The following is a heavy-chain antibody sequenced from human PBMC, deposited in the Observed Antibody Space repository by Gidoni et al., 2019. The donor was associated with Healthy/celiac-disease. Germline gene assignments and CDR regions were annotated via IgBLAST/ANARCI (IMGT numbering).Heavy chain of an antibody. V-gene: IGHV3-30*04. D-gene: IGHD1-26*01. CDR3: ARDGWSYVGSLDY. CDR1: GFTFSSYA. J-gene: IGHJ4*02. CDR2: IAYDGSNK. Sequence: QVQLVESGGGVVQPGRSLRLSCAASGFTFSSYAMHWVRQAPGKGLEVVAVIAYDGSNKYYADSVKGRFTISRDNSKNTLYLQMNSLRAEDTAVYYCARDGWSYVGSLDYWGQGTLVTVSS.